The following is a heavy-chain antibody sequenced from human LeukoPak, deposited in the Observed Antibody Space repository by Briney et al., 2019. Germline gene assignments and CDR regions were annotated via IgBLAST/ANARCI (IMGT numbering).Heavy chain of an antibody. Sequence: ASVKVSCKASGYTFTSYDINWVRQATGQGLEWMGWMNPNSGNTGYAQKFQGRVTMTRNTSISTAYMELSSLRSEDTAVYYCARGLSGSGYYLYYFDYWGQGTLVTVSS. CDR1: GYTFTSYD. J-gene: IGHJ4*02. CDR2: MNPNSGNT. V-gene: IGHV1-8*01. CDR3: ARGLSGSGYYLYYFDY. D-gene: IGHD3-22*01.